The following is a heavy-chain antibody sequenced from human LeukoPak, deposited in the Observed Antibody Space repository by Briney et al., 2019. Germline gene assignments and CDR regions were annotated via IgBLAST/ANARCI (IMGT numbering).Heavy chain of an antibody. D-gene: IGHD3-22*01. CDR2: IYYSGST. CDR1: GGSISGSSYF. Sequence: SETLPLTCTVSGGSISGSSYFWSWIRQHPGKGLEWIGYIYYSGSTYYSPSLKSRVTISVDTSKNQFSLKLNSVTAADTAVYYCASLSGFYLDWGQGTLVTVSS. V-gene: IGHV4-31*03. J-gene: IGHJ4*02. CDR3: ASLSGFYLD.